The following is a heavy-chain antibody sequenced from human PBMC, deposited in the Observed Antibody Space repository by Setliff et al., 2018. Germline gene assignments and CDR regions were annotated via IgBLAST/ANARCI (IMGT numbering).Heavy chain of an antibody. V-gene: IGHV1-3*01. Sequence: GASVKVSCKASGYTFTNYAIHWVRQAPGQRLEWMGWINAGNGNTKYSQKFQGRVTITRDTSASTAYMELSSLRSEDTAVYYCARGGYSYGLGGFPLDYWGQGTLVTVSS. J-gene: IGHJ4*02. CDR1: GYTFTNYA. CDR2: INAGNGNT. D-gene: IGHD5-18*01. CDR3: ARGGYSYGLGGFPLDY.